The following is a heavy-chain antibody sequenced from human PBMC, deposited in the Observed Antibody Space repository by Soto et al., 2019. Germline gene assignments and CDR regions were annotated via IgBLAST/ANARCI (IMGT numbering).Heavy chain of an antibody. Sequence: PSQTLCLTCTVSGGSIISRSYCWGCNSQPTEKGLEWIGYIYYSGSTNYNPSRKSRVTISVDTSKNQFSLKLSSVTAADTAVYYCARHAIIKQWLQYFQHWGQGTLVTVSS. CDR1: GGSIISRSYC. D-gene: IGHD6-19*01. CDR3: ARHAIIKQWLQYFQH. CDR2: IYYSGST. V-gene: IGHV4-61*05. J-gene: IGHJ1*01.